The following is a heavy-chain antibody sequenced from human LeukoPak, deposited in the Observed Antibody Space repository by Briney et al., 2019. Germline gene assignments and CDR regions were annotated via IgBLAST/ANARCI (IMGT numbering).Heavy chain of an antibody. CDR1: GFTFSSYG. CDR3: ARDVQSYDILTGYYSG. J-gene: IGHJ4*02. Sequence: PGGSLRLSCAASGFTFSSYGMHWVRQAPGKGLEWVAVISYDGSNKYYADSVKGRFTISRDNSKNTLYLQMNSLRAEDTAVYYCARDVQSYDILTGYYSGWGQGTLVTVSS. D-gene: IGHD3-9*01. CDR2: ISYDGSNK. V-gene: IGHV3-30*03.